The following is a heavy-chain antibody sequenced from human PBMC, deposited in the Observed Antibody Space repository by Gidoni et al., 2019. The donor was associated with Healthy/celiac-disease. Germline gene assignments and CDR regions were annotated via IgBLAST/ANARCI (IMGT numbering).Heavy chain of an antibody. D-gene: IGHD2-15*01. V-gene: IGHV3-11*05. CDR2: ISSSSSYT. J-gene: IGHJ4*02. Sequence: QVQLVESGGGLVKPGGSLRPSCQAPGFTFSDYYMIWIRQAPGKGLEWVSYISSSSSYTNYADSGKGRFTISRDNAKNSLYLQMNSLRAEDTAVYYCAREGPCSGGSCYAVWCMDQFSQFDYWGQGTLVTVSS. CDR3: AREGPCSGGSCYAVWCMDQFSQFDY. CDR1: GFTFSDYY.